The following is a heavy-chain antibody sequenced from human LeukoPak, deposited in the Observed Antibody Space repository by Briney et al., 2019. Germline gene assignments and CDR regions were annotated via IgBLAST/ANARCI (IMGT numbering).Heavy chain of an antibody. Sequence: GGSLRLSCAASAFTFSTYSMNWVRQAPGKGLVWVSRINSDGSSTSYADSVKGRFTISRDNAKNTLYLQMNSLRAEDTAVYYCANGYCSGGSCYPASDAFDIWGQGTMVTVSS. CDR2: INSDGSST. J-gene: IGHJ3*02. CDR1: AFTFSTYS. CDR3: ANGYCSGGSCYPASDAFDI. V-gene: IGHV3-74*01. D-gene: IGHD2-15*01.